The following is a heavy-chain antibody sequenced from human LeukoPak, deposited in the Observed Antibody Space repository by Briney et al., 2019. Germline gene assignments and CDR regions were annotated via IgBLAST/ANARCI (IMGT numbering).Heavy chain of an antibody. CDR3: ARDPPWAVAPNFDY. Sequence: PGGSLRLSCAASGFTFSSYSMNWVRQAPGKGLEWVSSISSSSSYIYYADSVKGRFTISRDNAKNSLYLQMNSLRAEDTAVYYCARDPPWAVAPNFDYWGQGTQVTVSS. CDR2: ISSSSSYI. J-gene: IGHJ4*02. CDR1: GFTFSSYS. V-gene: IGHV3-21*01. D-gene: IGHD6-19*01.